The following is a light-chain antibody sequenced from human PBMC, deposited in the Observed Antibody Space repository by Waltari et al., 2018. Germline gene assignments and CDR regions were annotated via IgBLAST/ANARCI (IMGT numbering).Light chain of an antibody. CDR3: ATWDNSLTAVV. CDR1: SSNIGNYL. CDR2: DND. J-gene: IGLJ2*01. V-gene: IGLV1-51*01. Sequence: QSVLTQPPSVSAPRGQKVTLSCSGSSSNIGNYLAYWYHQLPGTTPKLLIYDNDKRPSGIPDRFSASRSGTSATLDIAGLQIGDEADYYCATWDNSLTAVVFVGGTKLTGL.